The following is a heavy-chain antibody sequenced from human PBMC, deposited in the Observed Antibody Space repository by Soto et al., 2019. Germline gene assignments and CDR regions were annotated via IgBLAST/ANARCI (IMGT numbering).Heavy chain of an antibody. D-gene: IGHD6-19*01. CDR2: ISYDGSNK. J-gene: IGHJ3*02. V-gene: IGHV3-30-3*01. CDR1: GFTFSSYA. CDR3: ARSTSSGWSHDAFDI. Sequence: PGGSLRLSCAASGFTFSSYAMHWVRQAPGRGLEWVAVISYDGSNKYYADSVKGRFTISRDNSKNTLYLQMNSLRAEDTAVYYCARSTSSGWSHDAFDIWGQGTMVTVSS.